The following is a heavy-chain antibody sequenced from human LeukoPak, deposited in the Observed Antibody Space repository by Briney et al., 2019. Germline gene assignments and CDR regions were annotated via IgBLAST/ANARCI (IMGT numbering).Heavy chain of an antibody. CDR2: INHSGST. J-gene: IGHJ4*02. D-gene: IGHD3-22*01. CDR1: GGSFSGYY. V-gene: IGHV4-34*01. Sequence: PSETLSLTCAVYGGSFSGYYWSWIRQPPGKGLEWIGEINHSGSTNYNPSLKSRVTISVDTSKNQFSLKLSSVTAADTAVYYCAREYYYDSSGYYGPLGYWGQGTLVTVSS. CDR3: AREYYYDSSGYYGPLGY.